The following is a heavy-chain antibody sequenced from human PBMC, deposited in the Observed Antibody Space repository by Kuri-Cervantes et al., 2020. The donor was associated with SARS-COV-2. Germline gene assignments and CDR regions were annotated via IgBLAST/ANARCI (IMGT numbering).Heavy chain of an antibody. CDR1: GFTFSSYW. CDR3: ARWYSSSWYHYYYMDV. CDR2: INSDGSST. J-gene: IGHJ6*03. V-gene: IGHV3-74*01. Sequence: GESLKISCAASGFTFSSYWMHWVRQAPGKGLVWVSRINSDGSSTSYADPVKGRFTISRDNAKNTLYLQMNSLRAEDTAVYYCARWYSSSWYHYYYMDVWGKGTTVTVSS. D-gene: IGHD6-13*01.